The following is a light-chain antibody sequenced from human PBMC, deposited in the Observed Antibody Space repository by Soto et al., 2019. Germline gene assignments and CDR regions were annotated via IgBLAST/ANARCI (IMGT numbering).Light chain of an antibody. CDR2: GAS. CDR1: QSLSSSY. J-gene: IGKJ1*01. CDR3: QQYGSSFT. V-gene: IGKV3-20*01. Sequence: VWTQSPGTLSLYTGERATLSCRASQSLSSSYFAWYQQKPGQAHRLLIYGASSRATGVPDRFSGSGSGTDFSLTISRLEPEDCAVYYCQQYGSSFTFGQGTKVDIK.